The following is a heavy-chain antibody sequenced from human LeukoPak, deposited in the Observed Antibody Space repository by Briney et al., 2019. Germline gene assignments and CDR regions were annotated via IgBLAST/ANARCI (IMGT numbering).Heavy chain of an antibody. D-gene: IGHD2-2*01. CDR3: ARGPVVVALRAWFDL. V-gene: IGHV3-7*01. Sequence: PGGSLRLSCATSGFTFSGYWMSWVRQAPGKGLEWVANIKQDGSEKYYVDSVKGRFTISRDNAKNSLYLQMNSLRAEDTAVYYCARGPVVVALRAWFDLWGQGTLVTVSS. CDR2: IKQDGSEK. J-gene: IGHJ5*02. CDR1: GFTFSGYW.